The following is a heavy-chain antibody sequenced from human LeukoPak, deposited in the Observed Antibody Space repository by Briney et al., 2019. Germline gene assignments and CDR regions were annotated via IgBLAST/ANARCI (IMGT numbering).Heavy chain of an antibody. D-gene: IGHD3-3*01. CDR3: ARGVRGITIFGVVTAYYFDY. V-gene: IGHV1-8*01. Sequence: EASVKVPCKASGYTFTSYDINWVRQATGQGLEWMGWMNPNSGNTGYAQKFQGRVTMTRNTSISTAYMELSSLRSEDTAVYYCARGVRGITIFGVVTAYYFDYWGQGTLVTVSS. CDR1: GYTFTSYD. CDR2: MNPNSGNT. J-gene: IGHJ4*02.